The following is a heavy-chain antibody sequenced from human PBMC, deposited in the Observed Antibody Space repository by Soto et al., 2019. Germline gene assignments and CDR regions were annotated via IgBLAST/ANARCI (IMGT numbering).Heavy chain of an antibody. D-gene: IGHD2-21*01. V-gene: IGHV3-23*01. CDR3: AKDQPLYCVGPTCHSGQDEAFDI. CDR2: ISGDGGRT. CDR1: GFTFSNYA. Sequence: EVQMLESGGGLVQPGGSLRLSCAASGFTFSNYAMSWVRQAPGKGLEWVSTISGDGGRTYYADSVKGRFTVSRDNLKKTLYLQMGSLRDDDTAVYYCAKDQPLYCVGPTCHSGQDEAFDIWGQGTMVTVSP. J-gene: IGHJ3*02.